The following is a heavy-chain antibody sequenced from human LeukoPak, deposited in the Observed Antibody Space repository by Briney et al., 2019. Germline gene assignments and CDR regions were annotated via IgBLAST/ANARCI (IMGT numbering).Heavy chain of an antibody. D-gene: IGHD6-19*01. J-gene: IGHJ4*02. Sequence: SETLSLSCTVSGGSISSSSYYWGWIRQPPGKGLEWIGSIYYSGSTYYNPSLKSRVTISVDTSKNQFSLKLSSVTAADTAVYYCSRRQYSSGCFDYWGQGTLVTVSS. CDR1: GGSISSSSYY. CDR2: IYYSGST. CDR3: SRRQYSSGCFDY. V-gene: IGHV4-39*01.